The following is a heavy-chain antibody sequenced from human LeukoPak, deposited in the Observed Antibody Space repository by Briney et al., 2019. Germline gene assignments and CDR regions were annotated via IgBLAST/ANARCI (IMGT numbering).Heavy chain of an antibody. CDR3: ARIYYDFWSGPAYYFDY. CDR1: GFIFSNYA. V-gene: IGHV3-23*01. Sequence: GGSLRLSCAASGFIFSNYAMTWVRQAPGKGLEWVSTVTGAGDGTHYADSVRGRFTISRDNAKNSLYLQMNSLRAEDTAVYYCARIYYDFWSGPAYYFDYWGQGTLVTVSS. CDR2: VTGAGDGT. D-gene: IGHD3-3*01. J-gene: IGHJ4*02.